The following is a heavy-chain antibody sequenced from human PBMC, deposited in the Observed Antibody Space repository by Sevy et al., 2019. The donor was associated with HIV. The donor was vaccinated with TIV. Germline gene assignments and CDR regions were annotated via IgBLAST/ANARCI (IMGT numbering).Heavy chain of an antibody. V-gene: IGHV1-18*01. J-gene: IGHJ5*02. CDR1: GYTFSSYG. CDR3: ARISTIRGRFNWFDP. D-gene: IGHD5-12*01. CDR2: IVTYNGNI. Sequence: ASVKVSCKASGYTFSSYGISWVRQAPGQGLEWMGWIVTYNGNIKYAQKFHDRVTMTTDTSTNTAHMELRSLRSDDTAVYFCARISTIRGRFNWFDPWGQGTLVTVSS.